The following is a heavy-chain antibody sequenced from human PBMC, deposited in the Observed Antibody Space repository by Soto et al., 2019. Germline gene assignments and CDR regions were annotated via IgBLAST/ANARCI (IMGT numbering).Heavy chain of an antibody. Sequence: LSLTCTVSGGSINSGDYYWTWVRQPPGKGLEWIGNIFHSGSTYYTPSLQSRVTISPDTSKNHFSLKLSSVTPADTAVYYCARDRYYGSGTYYNFYSGMDVWGQGTTVTVSS. CDR2: IFHSGST. CDR1: GGSINSGDYY. D-gene: IGHD3-10*01. V-gene: IGHV4-30-4*01. J-gene: IGHJ6*02. CDR3: ARDRYYGSGTYYNFYSGMDV.